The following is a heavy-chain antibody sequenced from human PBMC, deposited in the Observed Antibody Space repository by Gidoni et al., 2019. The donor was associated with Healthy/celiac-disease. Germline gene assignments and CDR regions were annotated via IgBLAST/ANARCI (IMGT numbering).Heavy chain of an antibody. CDR3: AREGVYCSSTSCPYYYYYYMDV. CDR2: INHSGST. J-gene: IGHJ6*03. Sequence: QVQLQQWGAGLLEPSETLSLTCAVYGGSFSGYYWSWIRQPPGKGLEWIGEINHSGSTNYNPSLKSRVTISVDTSKNQFSLKLSSVTAADTAVYYCAREGVYCSSTSCPYYYYYYMDVWGKGTTVTVSS. CDR1: GGSFSGYY. D-gene: IGHD2-2*01. V-gene: IGHV4-34*01.